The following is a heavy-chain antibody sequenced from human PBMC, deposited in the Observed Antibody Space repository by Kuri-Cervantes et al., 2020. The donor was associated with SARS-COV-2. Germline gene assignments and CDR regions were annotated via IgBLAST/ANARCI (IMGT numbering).Heavy chain of an antibody. J-gene: IGHJ4*02. V-gene: IGHV3-30-3*01. CDR2: ISYDGSNK. Sequence: GESLKISCAASGFTFSSYAMHWVRQAPGKGLEWVAVISYDGSNKYYADSVKGRFTISRDNSKNTLYLQMNSLRAEDTAVYYCARASLGELSLFRYFDYWGQGTLVTVSS. CDR3: ARASLGELSLFRYFDY. D-gene: IGHD3-16*02. CDR1: GFTFSSYA.